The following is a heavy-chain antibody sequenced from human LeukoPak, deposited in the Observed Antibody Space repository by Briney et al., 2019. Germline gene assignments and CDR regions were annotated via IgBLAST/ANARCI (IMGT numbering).Heavy chain of an antibody. D-gene: IGHD1-26*01. Sequence: PGGSLRLSCVASGFTFSSYSMNWVRQAPGKGLEWVSSISSSSDYIYYAHSLKGRFTISRDNAKNSLYLQMNSLRAEDTDVYYCAREEGGAGLYGFDIWGQGTMVTVSS. V-gene: IGHV3-21*01. CDR2: ISSSSDYI. J-gene: IGHJ3*02. CDR3: AREEGGAGLYGFDI. CDR1: GFTFSSYS.